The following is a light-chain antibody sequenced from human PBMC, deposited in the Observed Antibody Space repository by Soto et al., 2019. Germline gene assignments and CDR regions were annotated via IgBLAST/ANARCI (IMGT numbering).Light chain of an antibody. J-gene: IGKJ2*01. CDR3: QQSYSSPIYT. V-gene: IGKV1-39*01. CDR1: QSISSY. Sequence: DIQMTQSPSSLSASVGDRVTITCRASQSISSYLNWYQQKPGRAPKLLIYAASTLQSAVPSRFSGSGSGTDFTLTISSLQLEDLATYYCQQSYSSPIYTFGQGTKLEIK. CDR2: AAS.